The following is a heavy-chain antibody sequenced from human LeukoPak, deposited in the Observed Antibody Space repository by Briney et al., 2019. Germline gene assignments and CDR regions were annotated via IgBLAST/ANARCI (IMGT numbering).Heavy chain of an antibody. J-gene: IGHJ4*02. CDR3: AKERGEEFLLDY. Sequence: PPGGSLRLSCAASGFPFINYVMNWVRQTPGKGLEWVSAITDSATRTYYADSVKGRFTISRDNSKNTLYLQMNSLRAEDTAVYYCAKERGEEFLLDYWGQGTLVTVSS. D-gene: IGHD2-21*01. CDR2: ITDSATRT. CDR1: GFPFINYV. V-gene: IGHV3-23*01.